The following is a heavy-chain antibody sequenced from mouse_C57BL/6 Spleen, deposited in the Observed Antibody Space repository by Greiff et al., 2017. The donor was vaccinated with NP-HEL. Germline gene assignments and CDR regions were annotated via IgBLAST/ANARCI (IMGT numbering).Heavy chain of an antibody. V-gene: IGHV1-74*01. CDR3: AITDYDAWFAY. CDR2: IHPSDSDT. J-gene: IGHJ3*01. CDR1: GYTFTSYW. Sequence: QVQLQQPGAELVKPGASVTVSCKASGYTFTSYWMHWVKQRPGQGLEWIGRIHPSDSDTNYNQKFKGKATLTVDKSSSTAYMQLSSLTSEDSAVYYCAITDYDAWFAYWGQGTLVTVSA. D-gene: IGHD2-4*01.